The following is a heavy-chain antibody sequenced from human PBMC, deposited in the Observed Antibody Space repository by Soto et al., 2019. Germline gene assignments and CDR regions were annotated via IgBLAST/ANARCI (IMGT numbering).Heavy chain of an antibody. V-gene: IGHV4-4*02. CDR1: GGSISTSNW. J-gene: IGHJ4*02. CDR3: ARARATIAAAAIFDC. D-gene: IGHD6-13*01. Sequence: QVQLQESGPGLVKPSGTLSLTCAVSGGSISTSNWWSWVRQPPGKGHEWIGEVYRTGSTNYNPSLESRLTISVDKSKNQFSLKLTSVTAADTAVYYCARARATIAAAAIFDCWGQGTLVTVSS. CDR2: VYRTGST.